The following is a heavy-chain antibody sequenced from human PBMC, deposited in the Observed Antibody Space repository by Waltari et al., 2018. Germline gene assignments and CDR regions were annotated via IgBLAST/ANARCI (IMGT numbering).Heavy chain of an antibody. Sequence: QLQLQESGPGLVKPSETLSLTCTVSGGSISRSRYYWGWIRQPPGKGLEWIGSIYYSGSTYYNPSLKSRVTISVDTSKNQFSLKLSSVTAADTAVYYCARDLRAFSGYDWHPTPDHWGQGTLVTVSS. CDR2: IYYSGST. CDR1: GGSISRSRYY. J-gene: IGHJ4*02. D-gene: IGHD5-12*01. CDR3: ARDLRAFSGYDWHPTPDH. V-gene: IGHV4-39*07.